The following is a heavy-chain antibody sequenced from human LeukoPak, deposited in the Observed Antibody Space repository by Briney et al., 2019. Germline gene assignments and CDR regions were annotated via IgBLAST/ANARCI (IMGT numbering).Heavy chain of an antibody. J-gene: IGHJ4*02. V-gene: IGHV3-23*01. CDR2: ISGSGGST. Sequence: GGSLRLSCAASGFTFSSYAMSWVRQAPGKGLEWVSVISGSGGSTYYADSVKGRFTISRDNSKNTLYLQMNSLRAEDTAVYYCAKGSRSSGYYYDYWGQGTLVTVSS. CDR1: GFTFSSYA. CDR3: AKGSRSSGYYYDY. D-gene: IGHD3-22*01.